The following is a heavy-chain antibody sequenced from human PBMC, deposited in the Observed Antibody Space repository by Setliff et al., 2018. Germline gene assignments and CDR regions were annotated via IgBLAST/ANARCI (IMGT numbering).Heavy chain of an antibody. CDR1: GYSFNSFD. CDR3: AKDRWGYADP. V-gene: IGHV3-30*02. CDR2: IHYGGGHI. D-gene: IGHD2-2*01. J-gene: IGHJ5*02. Sequence: GGSLRLSCAASGYSFNSFDMHWLRQSPDNRLEWLAYIHYGGGHIQYADTVKGRFTVSRDNAMDTLFLQMNGLTTDDTAKYFCAKDRWGYADPWGQGTLVTVSS.